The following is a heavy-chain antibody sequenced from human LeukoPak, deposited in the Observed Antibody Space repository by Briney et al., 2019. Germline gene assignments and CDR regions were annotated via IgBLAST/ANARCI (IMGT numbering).Heavy chain of an antibody. J-gene: IGHJ4*02. Sequence: GESLKISCKASGYSFTNYWIGWVRQMPGKGLEWMGIIYLGDSDTTYSPSFQGQVAISADKSISTAYLQWSSLKASDTAMYYCARRYYDSSGYVTDYWGQGTLVTVSS. V-gene: IGHV5-51*01. CDR2: IYLGDSDT. CDR1: GYSFTNYW. CDR3: ARRYYDSSGYVTDY. D-gene: IGHD3-22*01.